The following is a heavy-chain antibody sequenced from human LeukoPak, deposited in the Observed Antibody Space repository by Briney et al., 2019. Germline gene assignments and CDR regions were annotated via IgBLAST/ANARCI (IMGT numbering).Heavy chain of an antibody. CDR3: AKVAASDVWSSCDS. CDR1: GITFSDFA. J-gene: IGHJ5*01. V-gene: IGHV3-23*01. D-gene: IGHD6-13*01. Sequence: PGGSLRLSCTTTGITFSDFAMTWVRQAPGKGLEWVSIITGSGLTTYYAESVKGRFPISRDNSKNAVYLQMSSLKAEDTAVYYCAKVAASDVWSSCDSWGQGTLVTVSS. CDR2: ITGSGLTT.